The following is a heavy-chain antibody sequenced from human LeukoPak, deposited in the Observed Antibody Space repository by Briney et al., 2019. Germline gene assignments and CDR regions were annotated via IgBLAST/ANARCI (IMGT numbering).Heavy chain of an antibody. Sequence: WETLCLTCTVSGGSISSSSYYWGWIRQPPGKGLEWIGSIYHSGRTYYNPSLNSRATISVNTSKNQFSLKLSSVTAADTAVYYCARVRRCSGDRGVDYWGQGTLVTVSS. D-gene: IGHD7-27*01. CDR1: GGSISSSSYY. V-gene: IGHV4-39*07. CDR3: ARVRRCSGDRGVDY. J-gene: IGHJ4*02. CDR2: IYHSGRT.